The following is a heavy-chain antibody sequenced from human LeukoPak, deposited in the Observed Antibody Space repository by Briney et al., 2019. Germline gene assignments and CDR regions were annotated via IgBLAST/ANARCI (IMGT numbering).Heavy chain of an antibody. J-gene: IGHJ4*02. CDR1: GFTFSSYA. CDR2: ISGSGGST. V-gene: IGHV3-23*01. Sequence: GGSLRLSCAASGFTFSSYAMSWVRQAPGKGLEWVSAISGSGGSTYYADSVKGRFTISRDNSKNTLYPQMNSLRAEDTAVYYCAKDRSWYPGGFDYWGQGTQVTVSS. D-gene: IGHD6-13*01. CDR3: AKDRSWYPGGFDY.